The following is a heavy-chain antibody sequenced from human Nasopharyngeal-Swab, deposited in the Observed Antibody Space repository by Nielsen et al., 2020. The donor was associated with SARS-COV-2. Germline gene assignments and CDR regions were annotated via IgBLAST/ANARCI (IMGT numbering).Heavy chain of an antibody. D-gene: IGHD5-12*01. CDR2: MNPNSGNK. Sequence: ASVKVSCKASGYTFTSYDINWVRQATGQGLEWMGWMNPNSGNKGYAQKFQGRVTMTRNTSISQAYMELSSLRSEDTAVYYCARGFIVATIFHYYYYMDVWGKGTTVTVSS. J-gene: IGHJ6*03. V-gene: IGHV1-8*01. CDR1: GYTFTSYD. CDR3: ARGFIVATIFHYYYYMDV.